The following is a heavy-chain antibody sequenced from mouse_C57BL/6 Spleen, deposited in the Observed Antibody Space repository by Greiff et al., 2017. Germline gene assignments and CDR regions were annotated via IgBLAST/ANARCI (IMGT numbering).Heavy chain of an antibody. V-gene: IGHV14-3*01. Sequence: VQLQQSVAELVRPGASVKLSCTASGFNIKNTYMHWVKQRPDQGLEWIGRIDPANGNTKYASKFQGKATITADTSSNPAYLQLSSLTSEDTDIYYSAREEYYGSRGGYYFDYWGQGTTLTVSS. CDR1: GFNIKNTY. CDR3: AREEYYGSRGGYYFDY. D-gene: IGHD1-1*01. J-gene: IGHJ2*01. CDR2: IDPANGNT.